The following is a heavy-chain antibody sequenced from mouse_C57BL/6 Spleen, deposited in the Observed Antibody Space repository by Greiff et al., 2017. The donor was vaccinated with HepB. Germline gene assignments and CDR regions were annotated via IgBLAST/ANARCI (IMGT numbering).Heavy chain of an antibody. Sequence: QVQLQQPGAELAKPGASVKLSCKASGYTFTSYWMHWVKQRPGQGLEWIGYINPSSGYTKYNQKFKDKATLTADKSSSTAYLQMSSLTYEYSAVYYSAGGEYYGSRVFDYWGQGTTLTVSS. J-gene: IGHJ2*01. CDR1: GYTFTSYW. CDR3: AGGEYYGSRVFDY. D-gene: IGHD1-1*01. CDR2: INPSSGYT. V-gene: IGHV1-7*01.